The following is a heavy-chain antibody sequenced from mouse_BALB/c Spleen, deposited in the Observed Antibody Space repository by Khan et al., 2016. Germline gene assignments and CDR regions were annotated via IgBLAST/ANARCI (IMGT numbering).Heavy chain of an antibody. CDR3: ARFYYGSSYYYAMDY. Sequence: EVQLQESGPGLVKPSQSLSLTCTVTGYSITSDYAWNWIRQFPGNKLEWMGYISYSGSTSYNPSLKSRISITRDTSKNQFFLQLNSVTTEDTATYYCARFYYGSSYYYAMDYWGQGPSVTVSS. V-gene: IGHV3-2*02. J-gene: IGHJ4*01. D-gene: IGHD1-1*01. CDR1: GYSITSDYA. CDR2: ISYSGST.